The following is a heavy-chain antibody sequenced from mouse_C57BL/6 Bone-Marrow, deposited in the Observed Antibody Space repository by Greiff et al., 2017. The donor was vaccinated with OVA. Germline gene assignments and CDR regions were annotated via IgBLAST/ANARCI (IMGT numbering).Heavy chain of an antibody. CDR2: IDPETGGT. D-gene: IGHD4-1*01. V-gene: IGHV1-15*01. CDR3: TRPGTYFDY. Sequence: VKLVESGAELVRPGASVTLSCKASGYTFTDYEMHWVKQTPVHGLEWIGAIDPETGGTAYNQKFKGKAILTADKSSSTAYMELRSLTSEDSAVYYCTRPGTYFDYWGQGTTLTVSS. J-gene: IGHJ2*01. CDR1: GYTFTDYE.